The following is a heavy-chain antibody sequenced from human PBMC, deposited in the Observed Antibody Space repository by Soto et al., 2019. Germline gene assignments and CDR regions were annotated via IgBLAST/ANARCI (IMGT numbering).Heavy chain of an antibody. CDR1: GGFIASSY. CDR3: ARGEDAVVYYGLDV. V-gene: IGHV4-59*01. D-gene: IGHD3-16*02. Sequence: PPETLSLTCTVSGGFIASSYWSWIRRPPGKGLEWIAYIYDTGISGSTPFTSYNPSIKRRVTMSVDTSKSKGSLKLTSVTAADTAVYYCARGEDAVVYYGLDVWGQGITVTVSS. CDR2: IYDTGISGSTPFT. J-gene: IGHJ6*02.